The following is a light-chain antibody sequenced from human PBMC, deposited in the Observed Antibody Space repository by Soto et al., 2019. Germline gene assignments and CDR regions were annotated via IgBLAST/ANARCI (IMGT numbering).Light chain of an antibody. CDR3: QQYYSTPHP. CDR2: WAS. J-gene: IGKJ4*01. CDR1: QSLLHSNGYNY. V-gene: IGKV2-28*01. Sequence: DRLLTPSPLSLPVTPGEPASISCRSSQSLLHSNGYNYLDWYLQKPGQSPKLLIYWASTRESGVPDRFSGSGSGTDFTLTISSLQAEDVAVYYCQQYYSTPHPFGGGTKVDIK.